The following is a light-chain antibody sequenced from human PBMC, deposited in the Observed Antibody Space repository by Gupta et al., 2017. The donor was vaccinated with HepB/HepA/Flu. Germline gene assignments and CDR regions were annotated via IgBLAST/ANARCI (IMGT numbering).Light chain of an antibody. CDR3: SSYTYSRWA. CDR2: NFS. Sequence: QSALTQPAPVSGSPGQSITISCTGTSGDFGDHNYLSWYQQHPGKAPKVIIYNFSNRPSGVSSRFSGSKSGNTASLTISGLQAEDEADYYCSSYTYSRWAFSGGTKLSVL. V-gene: IGLV2-14*01. J-gene: IGLJ3*02. CDR1: SGDFGDHNY.